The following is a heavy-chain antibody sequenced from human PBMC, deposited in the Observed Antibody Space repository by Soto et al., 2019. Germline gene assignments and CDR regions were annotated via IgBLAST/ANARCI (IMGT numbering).Heavy chain of an antibody. CDR2: TYYRSKWYN. CDR1: GDSVSSNRAA. V-gene: IGHV6-1*01. Sequence: SQTLSLTCAISGDSVSSNRAAWNWIRQSPSRGLEWLGRTYYRSKWYNDYAVSVKSRITINPDTSKNQFSLQLNSVTPEDTAVYYCARDPNSTILSGYSLHWFDPWGQGTLVTVSS. CDR3: ARDPNSTILSGYSLHWFDP. D-gene: IGHD3-9*01. J-gene: IGHJ5*02.